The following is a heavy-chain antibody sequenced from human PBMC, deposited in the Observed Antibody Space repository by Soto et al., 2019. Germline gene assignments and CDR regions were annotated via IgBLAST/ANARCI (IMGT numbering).Heavy chain of an antibody. CDR3: AKGFGIHVFPPGAFDI. CDR1: GFTSSSYA. J-gene: IGHJ3*02. D-gene: IGHD3-10*01. Sequence: EVQLLESGGGLVQPGGSLRLSCAASGFTSSSYAMSWVRQAPGKGLEWVSAISGSGGSTYYADSVKGRFTISRDNSKNTLYLQMNSLRAEDTAVYYCAKGFGIHVFPPGAFDIWGQGTMVTVSS. CDR2: ISGSGGST. V-gene: IGHV3-23*01.